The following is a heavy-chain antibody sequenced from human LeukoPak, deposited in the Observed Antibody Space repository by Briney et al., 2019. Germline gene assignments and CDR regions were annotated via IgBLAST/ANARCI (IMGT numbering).Heavy chain of an antibody. CDR2: IKQDGSEK. D-gene: IGHD6-19*01. CDR1: GLRFSDYY. CDR3: AREYSSGWYGY. Sequence: GGSLRLSCAASGLRFSDYYVSWIRQAPGKGLEWVANIKQDGSEKYYVDSVKGRFTISRDNAKNSLYLQMNSLRAEDTAVYYCAREYSSGWYGYWGQGTLVSVSS. V-gene: IGHV3-7*01. J-gene: IGHJ4*02.